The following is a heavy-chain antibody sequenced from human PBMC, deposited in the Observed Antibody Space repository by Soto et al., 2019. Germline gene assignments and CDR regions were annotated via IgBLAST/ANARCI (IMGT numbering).Heavy chain of an antibody. D-gene: IGHD6-6*01. CDR2: ISAYNGNT. Sequence: ASVKVSCKASGYTFTSYGISWVRQAPGQGLEWMGWISAYNGNTNYAQKLQGRGTMTTDTSTRTAYLELRSLRSDATAVYYCARYKAARSPYYYYGMVVWAQGTTVTVSS. CDR3: ARYKAARSPYYYYGMVV. V-gene: IGHV1-18*01. CDR1: GYTFTSYG. J-gene: IGHJ6*02.